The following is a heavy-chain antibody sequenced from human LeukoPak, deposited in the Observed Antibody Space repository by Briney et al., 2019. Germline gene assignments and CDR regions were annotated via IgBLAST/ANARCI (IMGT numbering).Heavy chain of an antibody. CDR3: AGDRETTDFGDYVYYYYSLDV. Sequence: GGSLRLSCAASGFIFSNYWMNWVRQAPGKGLEWVANIKQDGSEKHYVDSVRGRFTISRDNAKNSLYLQMNSLRAEDTAVYYCAGDRETTDFGDYVYYYYSLDVWGQGTTVTVSS. CDR1: GFIFSNYW. CDR2: IKQDGSEK. J-gene: IGHJ6*02. V-gene: IGHV3-7*03. D-gene: IGHD4-17*01.